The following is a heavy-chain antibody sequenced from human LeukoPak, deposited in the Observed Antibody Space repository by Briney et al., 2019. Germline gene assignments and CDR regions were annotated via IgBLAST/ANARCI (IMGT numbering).Heavy chain of an antibody. Sequence: SETLSLTCAVYGGSFSGYYWSWIRQPPGKGLEWIGEINHSGSTNYNPSLESRVTISVDTSKNQFSLKLSSVTAADTAVYYCSGGGGDYIWGSRILYYYYYMDVWGKGTTVTVSS. CDR3: SGGGGDYIWGSRILYYYYYMDV. V-gene: IGHV4-34*01. CDR1: GGSFSGYY. D-gene: IGHD3-16*01. J-gene: IGHJ6*03. CDR2: INHSGST.